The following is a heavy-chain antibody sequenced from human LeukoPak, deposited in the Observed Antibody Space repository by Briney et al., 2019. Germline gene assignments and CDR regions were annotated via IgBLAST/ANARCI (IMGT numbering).Heavy chain of an antibody. CDR3: AKDKAVAGTVVY. CDR2: ISSSSSYI. Sequence: GGSLRLSCAASGFTFSSYSMNWVRQAPGKGLEWVSSISSSSSYIYYADSVKGRFTISRDNSKNTLYLQMNSLRAEDTAVYYCAKDKAVAGTVVYWGQGTLVTVSS. V-gene: IGHV3-21*04. D-gene: IGHD6-19*01. CDR1: GFTFSSYS. J-gene: IGHJ4*02.